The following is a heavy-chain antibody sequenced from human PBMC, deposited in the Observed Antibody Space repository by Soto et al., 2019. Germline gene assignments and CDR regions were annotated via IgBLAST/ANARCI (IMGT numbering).Heavy chain of an antibody. CDR2: INHSGST. V-gene: IGHV4-34*01. CDR1: GGSFSGYY. CDR3: ARTKTKYSGYGRPRERGGDYYYMDV. D-gene: IGHD5-12*01. J-gene: IGHJ6*03. Sequence: PEETLSLTCAVYGGSFSGYYWSWIRQPPGKGLEWIGEINHSGSTNYNPSLKSRVTISVDTSKNQFSLKLSSVTAADTAVYYCARTKTKYSGYGRPRERGGDYYYMDVWGKGTTVTVSS.